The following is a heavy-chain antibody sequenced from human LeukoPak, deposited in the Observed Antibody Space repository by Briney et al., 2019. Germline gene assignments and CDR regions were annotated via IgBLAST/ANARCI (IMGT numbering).Heavy chain of an antibody. D-gene: IGHD3-22*01. V-gene: IGHV3-23*01. CDR1: GFIFSSYG. Sequence: PGGSLRLSYVASGFIFSSYGMSWVRQAPGKGLEWVSAISGSGSGTAYADSVKGRFTISRDNSKNTLYLHINSLRADDTAVYYCAKRPQSSGYYYADYWGQGTLVTVSS. J-gene: IGHJ4*02. CDR2: ISGSGSGT. CDR3: AKRPQSSGYYYADY.